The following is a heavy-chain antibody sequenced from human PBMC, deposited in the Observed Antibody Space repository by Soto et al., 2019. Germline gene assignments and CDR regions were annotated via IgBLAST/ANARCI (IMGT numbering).Heavy chain of an antibody. CDR2: MKPNGSDT. Sequence: EVQLVQSGAEVKKPGESLHISCKGSADTFTNYWIGWVRQMSGKGLEWMAIMKPNGSDTRYTQSFQGQVTISVARSMNTAYLRLTSLKALDTSIYYSAGGASFGWECWGQGNLVTVSS. CDR1: ADTFTNYW. J-gene: IGHJ4*02. D-gene: IGHD3-9*01. CDR3: AGGASFGWEC. V-gene: IGHV5-51*03.